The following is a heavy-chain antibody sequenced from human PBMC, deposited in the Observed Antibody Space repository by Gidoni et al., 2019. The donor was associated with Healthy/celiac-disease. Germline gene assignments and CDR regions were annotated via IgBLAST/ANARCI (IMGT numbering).Heavy chain of an antibody. J-gene: IGHJ6*02. D-gene: IGHD3-10*01. CDR3: ARDGHGYYGSGSSGYYGMDV. CDR1: GGTFSSYP. Sequence: QVQLVQSGAEVKKPGSSVKVSCQASGGTFSSYPISWVRQAPGQGLEWMGGIIPIFGTANYAQKFQGRVTITADESTSTAYMELSSLRSEDTAVYYCARDGHGYYGSGSSGYYGMDVWGQGTTVTVSS. CDR2: IIPIFGTA. V-gene: IGHV1-69*01.